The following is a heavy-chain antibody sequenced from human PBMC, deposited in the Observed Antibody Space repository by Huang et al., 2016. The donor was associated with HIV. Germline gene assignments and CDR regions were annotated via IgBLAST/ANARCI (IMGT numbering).Heavy chain of an antibody. J-gene: IGHJ4*02. D-gene: IGHD3-10*01. CDR1: GFAFSSFA. CDR3: ARTGSYYYGSGIYPFGDY. V-gene: IGHV3-30*01. Sequence: QVQLVESGGGVVQPGRSLRHSCAASGFAFSSFAMHWIRQGAGKGRQRLAVITTDGTSKNYADSERGRFTISRDNAKGTVYLQMNSLRPEDTAVYSCARTGSYYYGSGIYPFGDYWGQGILVTVSS. CDR2: ITTDGTSK.